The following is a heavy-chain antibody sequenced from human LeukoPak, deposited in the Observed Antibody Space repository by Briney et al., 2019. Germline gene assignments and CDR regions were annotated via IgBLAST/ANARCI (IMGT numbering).Heavy chain of an antibody. Sequence: SETLSLTCTVSGGSFSTYYWSWIRQPAGKGLEWIGRIYTSGSTNYNPSLKSRLTMSVDTSKNHFSLKLSSVTAADTAVYYCARGDPFRAGWFDPWGRGTLVTVSS. V-gene: IGHV4-4*07. CDR3: ARGDPFRAGWFDP. CDR2: IYTSGST. CDR1: GGSFSTYY. D-gene: IGHD6-13*01. J-gene: IGHJ5*02.